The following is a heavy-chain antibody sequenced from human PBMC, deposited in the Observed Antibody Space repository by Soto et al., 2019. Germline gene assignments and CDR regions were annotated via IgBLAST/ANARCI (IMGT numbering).Heavy chain of an antibody. CDR3: ARGPHYYDSIGYFLDY. Sequence: PGGSLRLSCAASGFTFNNYSMNWVRQAPGKGLEWVSSISGDSSYIYYADSVKGRFTISRDNAKNSLYLQMNSLRAEDSAVYFCARGPHYYDSIGYFLDYWGQGTLVTVSS. V-gene: IGHV3-21*01. D-gene: IGHD3-22*01. J-gene: IGHJ4*02. CDR2: ISGDSSYI. CDR1: GFTFNNYS.